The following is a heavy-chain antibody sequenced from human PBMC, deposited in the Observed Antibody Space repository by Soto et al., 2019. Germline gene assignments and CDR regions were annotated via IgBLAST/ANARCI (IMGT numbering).Heavy chain of an antibody. CDR1: DGSISTYDW. Sequence: SETLSLTCVVSDGSISTYDWWTWVRKPPGKGLEWIGKMFHSGGADYSPSLKSRVTISADSSKNHFSLRLTAVTAADTVVYYCATGNVDSMLEYWGQGTQVTVSS. CDR3: ATGNVDSMLEY. V-gene: IGHV4-4*02. J-gene: IGHJ4*02. D-gene: IGHD3-3*01. CDR2: MFHSGGA.